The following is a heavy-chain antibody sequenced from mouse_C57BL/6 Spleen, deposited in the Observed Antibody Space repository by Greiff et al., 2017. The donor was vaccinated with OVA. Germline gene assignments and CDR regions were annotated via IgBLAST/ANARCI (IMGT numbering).Heavy chain of an antibody. J-gene: IGHJ4*01. Sequence: VQLKQSGAELVRPGASVTLSCKASGYTFTDYEMHWVKQTPVHGLEWIGAIDPETGGTAYNQKFKGKAILTADKSSSTAYMELRSLTSEDSAVYYCTRDSYYYGSSYYAMDYWGQGTSVTVSS. CDR3: TRDSYYYGSSYYAMDY. CDR2: IDPETGGT. V-gene: IGHV1-15*01. D-gene: IGHD1-1*01. CDR1: GYTFTDYE.